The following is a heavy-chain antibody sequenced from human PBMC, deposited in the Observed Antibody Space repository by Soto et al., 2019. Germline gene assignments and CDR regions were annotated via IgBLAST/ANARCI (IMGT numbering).Heavy chain of an antibody. Sequence: SLRLSCAASGFTFSDYAMNWVRQAPGKGLEWVSGISGSGGDTYYADSVNGRFTISRDNSKNTLYLQMSSLRAEDTAVYLCAKGGCSGVSCGWFDPWGQGTLVTVSS. CDR2: ISGSGGDT. D-gene: IGHD2-15*01. CDR1: GFTFSDYA. CDR3: AKGGCSGVSCGWFDP. V-gene: IGHV3-23*01. J-gene: IGHJ5*02.